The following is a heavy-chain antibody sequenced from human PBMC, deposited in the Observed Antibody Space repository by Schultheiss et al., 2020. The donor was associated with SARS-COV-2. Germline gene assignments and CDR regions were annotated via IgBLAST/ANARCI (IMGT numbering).Heavy chain of an antibody. J-gene: IGHJ4*02. Sequence: GGSLRLSCAASGFTFSSYEMNWVRQAPGKGLEWVSYISSSGSTIYYADSVKGRFTISRDNAKNSLYLQMNSLRAEDTAVYYCARATYCSSTSCYTRGAFDYWGQGTLVTVSS. D-gene: IGHD2-2*02. V-gene: IGHV3-48*03. CDR1: GFTFSSYE. CDR2: ISSSGSTI. CDR3: ARATYCSSTSCYTRGAFDY.